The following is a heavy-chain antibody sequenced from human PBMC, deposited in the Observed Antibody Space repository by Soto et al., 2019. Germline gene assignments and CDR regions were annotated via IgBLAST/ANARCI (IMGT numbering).Heavy chain of an antibody. D-gene: IGHD6-13*01. CDR2: IYYSGRT. J-gene: IGHJ6*02. CDR3: ARDHYSSSWVRDYYYGMDV. Sequence: SETLSLTCTVPGGSISSYYWSWIRQPPVKGLEWIGYIYYSGRTNYNPSLKSRVTISVDTSKNQFSLKLSSVTAADTAVYYCARDHYSSSWVRDYYYGMDVWGQGTTVTVSS. V-gene: IGHV4-59*01. CDR1: GGSISSYY.